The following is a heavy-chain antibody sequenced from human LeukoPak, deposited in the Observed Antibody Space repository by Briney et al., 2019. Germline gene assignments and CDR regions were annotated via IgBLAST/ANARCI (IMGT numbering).Heavy chain of an antibody. CDR3: AKGGQQLVLYYFDY. CDR1: GFTFSSYA. J-gene: IGHJ4*02. D-gene: IGHD6-13*01. CDR2: ISYDGSNK. Sequence: PGGSLRLSCAASGFTFSSYAMHWVRQAPGKGLEWVAVISYDGSNKYYADSVKGRFTISRDNSKNTLYLQMNSLRAEDTAVYYCAKGGQQLVLYYFDYWGQGTLVTVSS. V-gene: IGHV3-30*18.